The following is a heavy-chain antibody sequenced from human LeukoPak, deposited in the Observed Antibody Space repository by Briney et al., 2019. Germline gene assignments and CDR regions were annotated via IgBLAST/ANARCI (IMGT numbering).Heavy chain of an antibody. V-gene: IGHV3-48*04. Sequence: GGSLRLSCAASGFTFSSYSMNWVRQAPGKGLEWVSYISSSSSTIYYADSVKGRFTISRDNAKNSLYLQMNSLRAEDTALYYCAKDIWWELNRGGFDYWGQGTLVTVSS. J-gene: IGHJ4*02. CDR1: GFTFSSYS. CDR3: AKDIWWELNRGGFDY. D-gene: IGHD1-26*01. CDR2: ISSSSSTI.